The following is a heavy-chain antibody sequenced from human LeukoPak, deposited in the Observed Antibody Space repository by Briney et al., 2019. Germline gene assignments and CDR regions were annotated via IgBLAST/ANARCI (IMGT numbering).Heavy chain of an antibody. J-gene: IGHJ5*02. V-gene: IGHV4-4*07. CDR2: IYGSGST. CDR3: ARDSGTTGEVKFDP. Sequence: SETMSLTCTVSGGSIRSYWSWVRQPAGKGLAWIGRIYGSGSTDYNPSLKSRVTMSTDTSKNQFSLNLISVTAADTAVYYCARDSGTTGEVKFDPWGQGTLVTVSS. D-gene: IGHD3-10*01. CDR1: GGSIRSY.